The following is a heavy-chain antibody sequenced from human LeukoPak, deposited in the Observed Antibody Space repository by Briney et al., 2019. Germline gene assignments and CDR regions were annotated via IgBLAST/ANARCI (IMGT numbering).Heavy chain of an antibody. CDR2: IIPIFGTA. CDR1: GGTFSSYA. V-gene: IGHV1-69*05. Sequence: SVKVSCKASGGTFSSYAISWVRQAPGQGLEWRGRIIPIFGTANYAQKFQGRVTITTDESTSTAYMELSSLRSEDTAVYYCARDQYDSSGYCYYWGQGTLVTVSS. CDR3: ARDQYDSSGYCYY. J-gene: IGHJ4*02. D-gene: IGHD3-22*01.